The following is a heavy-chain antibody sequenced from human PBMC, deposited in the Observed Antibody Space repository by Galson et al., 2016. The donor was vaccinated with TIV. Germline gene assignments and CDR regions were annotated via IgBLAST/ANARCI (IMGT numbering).Heavy chain of an antibody. V-gene: IGHV3-66*02. CDR3: ARARIVDASYYYYYYGMDV. CDR2: ISAGGNT. D-gene: IGHD1-26*01. Sequence: SLRLSCAAPGLSVSINYLTWVRQAPGKGLEWVSLISAGGNTYYPDSVKGRFTISRDTSKNTLYLQMNSLRVEDTAIYYCARARIVDASYYYYYYGMDVWGQGTAVTVSS. J-gene: IGHJ6*02. CDR1: GLSVSINY.